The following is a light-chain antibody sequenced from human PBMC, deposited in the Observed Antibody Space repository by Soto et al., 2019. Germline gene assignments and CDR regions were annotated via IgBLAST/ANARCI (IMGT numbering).Light chain of an antibody. V-gene: IGKV1-17*03. CDR1: QDIGNS. Sequence: DIQMTQSPSAVSASVGDRVTITCRASQDIGNSLAWFQQKPGKVAERLIYAASTLQSGVPSRFRGRRYGTEFTLTIRSLPPEDLASYYCIQHNASPFTFGPGTKVD. CDR3: IQHNASPFT. J-gene: IGKJ3*01. CDR2: AAS.